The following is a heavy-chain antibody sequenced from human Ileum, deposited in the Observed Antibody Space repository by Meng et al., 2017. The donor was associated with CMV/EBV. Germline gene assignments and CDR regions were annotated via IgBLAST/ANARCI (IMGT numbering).Heavy chain of an antibody. V-gene: IGHV1-2*02. Sequence: SGKGSGYIFSGYYMYWVRQAPGQSIEYMGRINHKSGGIDYTQNFQGRVTMTMDTSSNTVYMDLSSLRSDDTAVYYCERGRSGEPTDYWGQGTLVTVSS. CDR3: ERGRSGEPTDY. CDR1: GYIFSGYY. D-gene: IGHD6-19*01. CDR2: INHKSGGI. J-gene: IGHJ4*02.